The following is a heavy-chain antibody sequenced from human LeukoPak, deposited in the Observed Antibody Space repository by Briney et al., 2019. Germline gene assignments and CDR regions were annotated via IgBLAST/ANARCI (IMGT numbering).Heavy chain of an antibody. CDR3: ARDNSAAAGTFHY. Sequence: ASVKVCCKASGYTFTSYGISWVRQAPGQGIEWMGWISACNGNTNYEQKVQGRVTMTTYTSTSTASMELKSLRSDDTDVYFCARDNSAAAGTFHYWARGTLVPVPS. D-gene: IGHD6-13*01. J-gene: IGHJ4*02. CDR2: ISACNGNT. V-gene: IGHV1-18*01. CDR1: GYTFTSYG.